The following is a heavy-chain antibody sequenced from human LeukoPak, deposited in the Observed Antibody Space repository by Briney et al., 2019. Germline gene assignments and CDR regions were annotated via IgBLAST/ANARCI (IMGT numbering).Heavy chain of an antibody. CDR3: ARVAGLSYDILTGYYSRNPDY. CDR1: GGSISSSSYY. V-gene: IGHV4-39*07. Sequence: PSETLSLTCTVSGGSISSSSYYWGWIRQPPGKGLEWIGSIYYSGSTYYNPSLKSRVTISVDTSKNQFSLKLSSVTAADTAVYYCARVAGLSYDILTGYYSRNPDYWGQGTLVTVSS. J-gene: IGHJ4*02. D-gene: IGHD3-9*01. CDR2: IYYSGST.